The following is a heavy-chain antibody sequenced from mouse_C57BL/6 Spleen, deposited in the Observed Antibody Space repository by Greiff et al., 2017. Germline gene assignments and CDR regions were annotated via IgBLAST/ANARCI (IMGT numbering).Heavy chain of an antibody. V-gene: IGHV5-17*01. CDR2: ISSGSSTI. D-gene: IGHD1-1*01. Sequence: EVQLVESGGGLVKPGGSLKLSCAASGFTFTDYGMHWVRQAPEKGLEWVAYISSGSSTIYYADKVKGRFTISRDNAKNTLFLQLTSLRSEDTAMYDCARDYYGRDVWGTGTTVTVSS. J-gene: IGHJ1*03. CDR1: GFTFTDYG. CDR3: ARDYYGRDV.